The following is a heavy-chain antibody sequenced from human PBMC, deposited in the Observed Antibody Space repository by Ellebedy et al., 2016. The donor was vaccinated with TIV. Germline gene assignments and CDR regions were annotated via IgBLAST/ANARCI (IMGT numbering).Heavy chain of an antibody. CDR2: IYYSGST. CDR3: ARHVAEYSSSSGIYTYYFYMDV. CDR1: GGSISSSLYY. Sequence: GSLRLXCTVSGGSISSSLYYWGWIRQPPGKGLEWIGSIYYSGSTYYSPSLMSRVTISVDTSKNQFSLKANSVTAADTAVYYCARHVAEYSSSSGIYTYYFYMDVWGKGTTVTVSS. D-gene: IGHD6-6*01. V-gene: IGHV4-39*01. J-gene: IGHJ6*03.